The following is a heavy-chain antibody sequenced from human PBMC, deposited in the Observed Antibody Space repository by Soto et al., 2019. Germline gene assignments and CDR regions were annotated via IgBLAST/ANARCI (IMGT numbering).Heavy chain of an antibody. CDR3: ASHTPGIAAADTEI. CDR2: ISYDGSNK. Sequence: HPGGSLRLSCAASGFTFSSYAMHWVRQAPGKGLEWVAVISYDGSNKYYADSVKGRFTISRDNSKNTLYLQMNSLRAEDTAVYYCASHTPGIAAADTEIWGQGTLVTVSS. D-gene: IGHD6-13*01. CDR1: GFTFSSYA. J-gene: IGHJ4*02. V-gene: IGHV3-30-3*01.